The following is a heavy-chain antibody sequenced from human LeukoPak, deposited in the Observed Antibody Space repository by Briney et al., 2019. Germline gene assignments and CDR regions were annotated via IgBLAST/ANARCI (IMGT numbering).Heavy chain of an antibody. CDR2: ISPNSGDT. V-gene: IGHV1-2*02. J-gene: IGHJ4*02. D-gene: IGHD7-27*01. CDR3: ARATWGQGADY. Sequence: ASVKVSCRASGYTFAGFYIHWVRQAPGQGLEWMGWISPNSGDTNYVETFRGRVSMTRDTSISTVYMELSGLTSDDTAVYFCARATWGQGADYWGQGNPGHRLL. CDR1: GYTFAGFY.